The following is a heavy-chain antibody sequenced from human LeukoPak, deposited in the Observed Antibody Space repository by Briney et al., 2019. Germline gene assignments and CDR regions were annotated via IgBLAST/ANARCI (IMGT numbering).Heavy chain of an antibody. CDR3: AREPSPGYSYGYDAFDI. Sequence: ASVKVSCKASGYTFTGYYMHWVRQAPGQGLEWMGWINPNSGGTNYAQKFQGRVTMTRDTSISTAYMELSSLRSEDTAVYYCAREPSPGYSYGYDAFDIWGQGTMVTVSS. D-gene: IGHD5-18*01. CDR2: INPNSGGT. CDR1: GYTFTGYY. J-gene: IGHJ3*02. V-gene: IGHV1-2*02.